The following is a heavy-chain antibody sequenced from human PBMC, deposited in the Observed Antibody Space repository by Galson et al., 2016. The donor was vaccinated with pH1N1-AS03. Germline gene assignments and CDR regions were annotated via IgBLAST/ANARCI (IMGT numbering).Heavy chain of an antibody. CDR3: VRHQGIAPSGPNDAFDM. J-gene: IGHJ3*02. D-gene: IGHD6-13*01. CDR2: MSSKSTYT. V-gene: IGHV3-11*06. CDR1: GFNFDDYY. Sequence: SLRLSCAVSGFNFDDYYMSWIRQASGKGLEWVSYMSSKSTYTNSADSVKGRFTISRDNARNSLFLQMDSLRAEDTAVYFCVRHQGIAPSGPNDAFDMWGQGTMVTVSS.